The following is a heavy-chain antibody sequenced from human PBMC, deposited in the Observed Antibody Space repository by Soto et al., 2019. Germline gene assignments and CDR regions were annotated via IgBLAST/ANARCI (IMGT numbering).Heavy chain of an antibody. J-gene: IGHJ6*03. CDR2: INHSGST. Sequence: ETLSLTCAVSGGSFSGYYWSWTRQPPGKGLEWIGEINHSGSTNYNPSLKSRVTISVDTSKNQFSLKLSSVAAADTAVYYCARCVGPHLYYYMDVWGKGTTVTVSS. D-gene: IGHD3-3*02. CDR3: ARCVGPHLYYYMDV. CDR1: GGSFSGYY. V-gene: IGHV4-34*01.